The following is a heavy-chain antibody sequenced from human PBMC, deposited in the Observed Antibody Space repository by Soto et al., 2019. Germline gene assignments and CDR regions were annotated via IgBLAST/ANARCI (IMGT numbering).Heavy chain of an antibody. CDR1: GGSISSYY. Sequence: SETLSLTCTVSGGSISSYYWSWIRQPPGDGLEWIGYIYYIGSTNYNPSLKSRVTISVDTPKNQFSLKLSSVTAADTAVYYCARVRRDSYYYGMDVWGQGITVTVSS. V-gene: IGHV4-59*01. CDR2: IYYIGST. J-gene: IGHJ6*02. CDR3: ARVRRDSYYYGMDV.